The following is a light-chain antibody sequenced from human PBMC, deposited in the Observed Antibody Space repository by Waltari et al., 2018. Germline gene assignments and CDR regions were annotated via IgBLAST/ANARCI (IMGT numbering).Light chain of an antibody. CDR1: LSVSTD. V-gene: IGKV3D-15*01. J-gene: IGKJ1*01. CDR3: QQYNHWPRT. Sequence: EIVMTQSPATLSVSPGERATLSCTARLSVSTDLAWYQQKRGQTPRLLIYRASTRATDIPVRFRGSGSGTEFNLTISSLQSGDAAVYYCQQYNHWPRTFGQGTRVEIK. CDR2: RAS.